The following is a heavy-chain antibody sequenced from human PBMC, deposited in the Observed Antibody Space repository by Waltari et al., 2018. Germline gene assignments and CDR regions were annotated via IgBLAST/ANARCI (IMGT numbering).Heavy chain of an antibody. CDR2: SIPILGKA. V-gene: IGHV1-69*01. D-gene: IGHD4-17*01. Sequence: QVQLVQSGAEVKKPGSSVKVSCKASGGTFSSYAISWVRQAPGQGLEWMGGSIPILGKANYAQKFQGRVTITAEESTSTAYMELSSLRSEDTAVYYCAREGYYGDYVPDYWGQGTLVTVSS. CDR3: AREGYYGDYVPDY. J-gene: IGHJ4*02. CDR1: GGTFSSYA.